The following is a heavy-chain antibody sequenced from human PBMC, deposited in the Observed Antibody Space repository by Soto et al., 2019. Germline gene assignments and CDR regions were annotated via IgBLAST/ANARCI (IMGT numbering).Heavy chain of an antibody. J-gene: IGHJ4*02. V-gene: IGHV3-23*01. CDR3: AAYCTNGVCYIDY. CDR1: GFTFSSYA. CDR2: ISGSGGST. D-gene: IGHD2-8*01. Sequence: GGSLRLSCAASGFTFSSYAMSWVRQAPGKGLEWVSAISGSGGSTYYADSVKGRFTISRDNSKNTLYLQMNSLRAEDTAVYYCAAYCTNGVCYIDYWGQGTLVTVSS.